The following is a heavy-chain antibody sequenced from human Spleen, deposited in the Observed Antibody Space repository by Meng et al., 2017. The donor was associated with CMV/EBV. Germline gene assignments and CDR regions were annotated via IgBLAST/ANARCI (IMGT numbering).Heavy chain of an antibody. V-gene: IGHV4-39*07. D-gene: IGHD6-19*01. CDR3: ARDREGAYSSSLSPFDY. CDR1: XXSISSYTYY. CDR2: IYYTGST. J-gene: IGHJ4*02. Sequence: QLQLQESGPGLVKPSETLSLTCTVSXXSISSYTYYWGWIRQPPGKGLEWIGSIYYTGSTYYNPSLKSRVTISVDASKNQFSLKLSSVTAADTAVYYCARDREGAYSSSLSPFDYWGQGTLVTVSS.